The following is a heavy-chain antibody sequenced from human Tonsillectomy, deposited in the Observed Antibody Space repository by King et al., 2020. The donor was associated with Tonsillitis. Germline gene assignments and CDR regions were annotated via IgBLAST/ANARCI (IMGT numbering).Heavy chain of an antibody. CDR3: AKNHWHDVYYFDY. V-gene: IGHV3-30*02. CDR2: IRYDGSNK. Sequence: VQLVESGGGVVQPGGSLRLSCAASGFTFSSYGMHWVRHAPGKGLEWVAFIRYDGSNKYYADSVKGRFTISRDNSKNTLYLQMNSLRAEDTAVYSCAKNHWHDVYYFDYWGQGTLVTVSS. CDR1: GFTFSSYG. J-gene: IGHJ4*02. D-gene: IGHD1-1*01.